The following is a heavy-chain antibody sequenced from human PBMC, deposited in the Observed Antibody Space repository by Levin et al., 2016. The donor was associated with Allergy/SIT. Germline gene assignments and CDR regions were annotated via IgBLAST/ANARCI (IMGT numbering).Heavy chain of an antibody. CDR3: ARLAIGTPIDY. V-gene: IGHV1-2*02. CDR2: VNPASGET. D-gene: IGHD2-15*01. J-gene: IGHJ4*02. CDR1: GYTFTAYW. Sequence: ASVKVSCKASGYTFTAYWMHWVRQAPGQGLEWMGWVNPASGETNYAQKFQDRVTMTRDTSISTAYMELSSLTSDDTAVYYCARLAIGTPIDYWGQGALVTVSS.